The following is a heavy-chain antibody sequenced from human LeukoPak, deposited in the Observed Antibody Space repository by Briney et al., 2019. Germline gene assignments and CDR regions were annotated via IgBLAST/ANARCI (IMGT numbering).Heavy chain of an antibody. D-gene: IGHD3-16*01. Sequence: ASVKVSCKAYGYTFMSHGISWVRQAPGQGLEWMGWISGSSSNTNYAQRLQGRVTMTTDTSTTTAYMELGSLRSDDTAVYYCARATGTWGHDGFDIWGQGTVVTVSS. CDR3: ARATGTWGHDGFDI. J-gene: IGHJ3*02. V-gene: IGHV1-18*01. CDR1: GYTFMSHG. CDR2: ISGSSSNT.